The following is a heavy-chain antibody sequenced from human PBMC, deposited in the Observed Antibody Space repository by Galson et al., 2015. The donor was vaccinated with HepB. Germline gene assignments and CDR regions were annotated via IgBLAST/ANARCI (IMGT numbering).Heavy chain of an antibody. Sequence: SLRLSCAASGFTFSNAWMSWVRQAPGKGLEWVGRIKSKTDGGTTDYAAPVKGRFTISRDDSKNTLYLQMNCLKTKDTAVYYCTSLLWFGEYKIRLFDHWGQGTLVTVSS. CDR2: IKSKTDGGTT. CDR3: TSLLWFGEYKIRLFDH. CDR1: GFTFSNAW. J-gene: IGHJ4*02. D-gene: IGHD3-10*01. V-gene: IGHV3-15*01.